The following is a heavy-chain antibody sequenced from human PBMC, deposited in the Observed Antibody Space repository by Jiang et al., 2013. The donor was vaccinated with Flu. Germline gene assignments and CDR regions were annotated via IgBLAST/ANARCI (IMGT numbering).Heavy chain of an antibody. D-gene: IGHD4-17*01. CDR3: ARPMTPDYYDAFYI. CDR2: IYYSGST. CDR1: GDSMSSNRYY. Sequence: GPGLVKSSETLSLTCTVSGDSMSSNRYYWGWIRQTPGRGLEWIGSIYYSGSTYYNPSLKSRVTISADTSRNRFSLRLSSATAADTAVYFCARPMTPDYYDAFYIWGQGTTVTVSS. V-gene: IGHV4-39*01. J-gene: IGHJ3*02.